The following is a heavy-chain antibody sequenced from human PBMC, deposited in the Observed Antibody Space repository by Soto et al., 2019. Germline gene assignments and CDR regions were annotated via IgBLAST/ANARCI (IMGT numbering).Heavy chain of an antibody. CDR3: AREGIAAEPVAPWGYYGMDV. J-gene: IGHJ6*02. CDR1: GFTFSSYG. D-gene: IGHD6-13*01. V-gene: IGHV3-33*01. CDR2: IWYDGSNK. Sequence: QVQLVESGGGVVQPGRSLRLSCAASGFTFSSYGMHWVRQAPGKGLEWVAVIWYDGSNKYYADSVKGRFTISRDNSKNTXYXXMNSLRAEDTAVYYCAREGIAAEPVAPWGYYGMDVWGQGTTVTVSS.